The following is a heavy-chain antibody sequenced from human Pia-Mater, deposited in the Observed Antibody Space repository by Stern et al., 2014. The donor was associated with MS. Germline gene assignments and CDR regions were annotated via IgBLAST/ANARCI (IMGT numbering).Heavy chain of an antibody. CDR2: IIPLFGTA. D-gene: IGHD2-21*02. V-gene: IGHV1-69*06. Sequence: QVQLVESGAELTKPGSSVKVSWKASGGTFSSYGISWVRQAPGQGLDGMAGIIPLFGTANYARRFQGRVTMTADISTSTAYMELSSLRSEDTAVYYCARDGDFGSNYGMDVWGQGTTVTVAS. CDR3: ARDGDFGSNYGMDV. CDR1: GGTFSSYG. J-gene: IGHJ6*02.